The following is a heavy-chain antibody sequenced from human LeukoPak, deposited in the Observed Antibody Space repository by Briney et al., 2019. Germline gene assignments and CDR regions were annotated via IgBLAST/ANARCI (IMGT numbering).Heavy chain of an antibody. CDR2: ITDSGGST. D-gene: IGHD3-16*02. CDR3: ARDTSARRGSLNG. Sequence: GGSLRLSCTASGFTFSSYAMSWVRQAPGKGLEWVSAITDSGGSTSYADSVRGRFTISRDNSKNTLYLQMNSLRAEDTAVYYCARDTSARRGSLNGWGQGTLVTVSS. J-gene: IGHJ4*02. V-gene: IGHV3-23*01. CDR1: GFTFSSYA.